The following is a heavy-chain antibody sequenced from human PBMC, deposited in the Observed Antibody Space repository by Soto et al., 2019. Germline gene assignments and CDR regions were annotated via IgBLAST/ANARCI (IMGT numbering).Heavy chain of an antibody. D-gene: IGHD1-26*01. CDR1: GGSISSGGYY. Sequence: PSETLSLTCTVSGGSISSGGYYWSWIRQHPGKGLEWIGYIYYSGSTYYNPSLKSRVTISVDTSKNQFSLKLSSVTVADTAVYYCARVGVGANPIFDYWGQGTLVTVSS. CDR3: ARVGVGANPIFDY. J-gene: IGHJ4*02. V-gene: IGHV4-31*03. CDR2: IYYSGST.